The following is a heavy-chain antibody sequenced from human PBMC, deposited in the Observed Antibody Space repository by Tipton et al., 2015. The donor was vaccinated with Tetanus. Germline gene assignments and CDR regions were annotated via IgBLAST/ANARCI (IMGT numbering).Heavy chain of an antibody. CDR3: ARDFRERSGTYFSYYYTMDV. D-gene: IGHD1-26*01. CDR1: GGSLSTFY. Sequence: TLSLTCTVSGGSLSTFYWNWIRQPAGKGLEWIGRIYSSGSTNYNPSLKSRVTMSIDTSKNQLSLELTSVTAADTAVYYCARDFRERSGTYFSYYYTMDVWGQGTTVTVSS. CDR2: IYSSGST. J-gene: IGHJ6*01. V-gene: IGHV4-4*07.